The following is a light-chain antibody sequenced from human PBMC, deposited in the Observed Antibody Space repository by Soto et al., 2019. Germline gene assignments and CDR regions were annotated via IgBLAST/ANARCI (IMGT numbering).Light chain of an antibody. V-gene: IGLV2-14*01. Sequence: QSALAQPSSVSGSPGQSITISCTGTSTDVGGYNYVSWYQHHPGKGPKLIIYEVNNRPSGVSDRFSGSKSGNKASLTISNLGAEDESDYYCGSYTSTDTPFVFGTG. CDR2: EVN. J-gene: IGLJ1*01. CDR1: STDVGGYNY. CDR3: GSYTSTDTPFV.